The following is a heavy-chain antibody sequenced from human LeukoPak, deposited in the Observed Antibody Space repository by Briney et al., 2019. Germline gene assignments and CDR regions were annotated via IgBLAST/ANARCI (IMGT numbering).Heavy chain of an antibody. CDR1: GGSVSSGTYY. CDR3: ARQGGSVLHYSDY. Sequence: SETLSLTCTVSGGSVSSGTYYWGWIRQPPGKGLEWIGSIYYSGSTYYNPSLKSRVTISVDTSKNQFSLKLSSVTAADTAVYYCARQGGSVLHYSDYWGQGTLVTVSS. J-gene: IGHJ4*02. D-gene: IGHD5-12*01. V-gene: IGHV4-39*01. CDR2: IYYSGST.